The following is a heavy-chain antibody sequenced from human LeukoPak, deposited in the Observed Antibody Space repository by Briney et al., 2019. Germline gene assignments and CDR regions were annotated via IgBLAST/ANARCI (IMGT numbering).Heavy chain of an antibody. CDR2: IYYSGIT. V-gene: IGHV4-59*01. CDR3: ARLVDNDDSHGKGMDV. J-gene: IGHJ6*02. CDR1: GGSISSDY. D-gene: IGHD4-11*01. Sequence: PSETLSLTCTVSGGSISSDYWSWIRQPPGKGLEWIGYIYYSGITNYNPSLKGRVTILVDRSKEQFSLKLSSVTAADTAVYYCARLVDNDDSHGKGMDVWGQGTTVTVSS.